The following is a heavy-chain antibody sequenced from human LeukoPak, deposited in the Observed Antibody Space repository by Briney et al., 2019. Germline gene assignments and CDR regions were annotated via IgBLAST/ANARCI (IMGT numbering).Heavy chain of an antibody. V-gene: IGHV4-59*08. D-gene: IGHD1-26*01. CDR2: IYYSGST. CDR3: ARWARYYYYGMDV. Sequence: PSQTLSLTCTVSGGSISSYYWSWIRQPPGKGLEWIGYIYYSGSTNYNPSLKSRVTISVDTSKNQFSLKLSSVTAADTAVYYCARWARYYYYGMDVWGQGTTVTVPS. J-gene: IGHJ6*02. CDR1: GGSISSYY.